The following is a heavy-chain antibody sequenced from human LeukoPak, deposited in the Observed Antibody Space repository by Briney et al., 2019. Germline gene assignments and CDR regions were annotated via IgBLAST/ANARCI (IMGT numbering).Heavy chain of an antibody. CDR3: VRTYSIGWSTGIFDI. CDR2: IYYTERT. Sequence: SETLSLTCTVSGVSIISSSSSSYYWGWTRQSPGKGPEWVGAIYYTERTYYNPSLQSRVSISLDTSNNQFSLRLSSVTAADTAVYYCVRTYSIGWSTGIFDIWGQGTMVTVSS. J-gene: IGHJ3*02. D-gene: IGHD6-19*01. V-gene: IGHV4-39*01. CDR1: GVSIISSSSSSYY.